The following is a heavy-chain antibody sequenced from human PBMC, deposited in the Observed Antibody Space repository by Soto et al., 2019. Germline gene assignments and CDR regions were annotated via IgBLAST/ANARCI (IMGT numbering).Heavy chain of an antibody. V-gene: IGHV1-8*02. D-gene: IGHD6-13*01. J-gene: IGHJ6*02. CDR2: MNPNSGNT. CDR3: ARGRDSSSWYRYYGMDV. CDR1: GYNFNTFD. Sequence: ASVKVSCKASGYNFNTFDIYWVRQATGHGLEWMGWMNPNSGNTGYAQKFQGRVTMTRNTSISTAYMELSSLRSEDTAVYYCARGRDSSSWYRYYGMDVWGQGTTVTVSS.